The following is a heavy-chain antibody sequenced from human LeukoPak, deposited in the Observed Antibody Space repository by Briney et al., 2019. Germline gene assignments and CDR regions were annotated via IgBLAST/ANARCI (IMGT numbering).Heavy chain of an antibody. CDR1: GYTFTGYY. J-gene: IGHJ6*02. CDR3: ARDRPSGGYDSHYYYGMDV. Sequence: ASVKVSCKASGYTFTGYYMHWVRQAPGQGLEWMGIINPSGGSTSYAQKFQGRVTMTRDTSTSTVYMELSSLRSEDTAVYYCARDRPSGGYDSHYYYGMDVWGQGTTVTVSS. D-gene: IGHD5-12*01. V-gene: IGHV1-46*01. CDR2: INPSGGST.